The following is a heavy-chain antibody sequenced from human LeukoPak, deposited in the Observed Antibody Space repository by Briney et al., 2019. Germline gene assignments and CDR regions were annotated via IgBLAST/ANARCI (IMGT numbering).Heavy chain of an antibody. CDR3: ARERLREARRAPLDY. Sequence: SVKVSCKASGGTFSSYAISWVRQAPGQGLEWMGRIIPIFGTANYAQKFQGRVTITTDESTSTAYMELSSLRSEDTAVYYCARERLREARRAPLDYWGQGTLVTVSS. J-gene: IGHJ4*02. CDR2: IIPIFGTA. D-gene: IGHD3-16*01. V-gene: IGHV1-69*05. CDR1: GGTFSSYA.